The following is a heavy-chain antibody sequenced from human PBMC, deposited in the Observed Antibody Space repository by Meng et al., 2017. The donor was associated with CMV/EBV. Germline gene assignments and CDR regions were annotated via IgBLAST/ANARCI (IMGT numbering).Heavy chain of an antibody. CDR2: IKDTGTT. CDR3: ARGAPGY. V-gene: IGHV4-34*01. J-gene: IGHJ4*02. Sequence: SETLSLTCAVYGGSFSGYSCTWIRQSPAKGLEWIGNIKDTGTTNYNPSLKSRVSILVDTSKNQFSLKLKSVTGADTAIYYCARGAPGYWGQGTLVTV. CDR1: GGSFSGYS.